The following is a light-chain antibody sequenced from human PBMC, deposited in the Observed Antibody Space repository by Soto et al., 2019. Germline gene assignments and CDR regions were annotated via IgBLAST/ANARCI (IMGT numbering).Light chain of an antibody. J-gene: IGKJ5*01. CDR2: GAS. CDR3: PQYGSSPT. Sequence: EIVLTQSPGTLSLSPGERATLSCRASQSVSSSYLAWYPQKPGQAPRLLIYGASSRATGIPDRFSGSGSGTDFTLTISRLEPEDFAVYYCPQYGSSPTFGQGTRLEIK. CDR1: QSVSSSY. V-gene: IGKV3-20*01.